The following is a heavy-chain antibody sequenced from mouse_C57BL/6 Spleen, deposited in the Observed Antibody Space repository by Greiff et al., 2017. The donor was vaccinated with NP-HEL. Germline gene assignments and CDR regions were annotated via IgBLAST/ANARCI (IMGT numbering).Heavy chain of an antibody. CDR1: GYTFTSYW. Sequence: QVQLQQSGAELVMPGASVKLSCKASGYTFTSYWMHWVKQRPGQGLEWIGEIDPSDSYTNYNQKFKGKSTLTVDKSSSTAYMQLSSLTSEDSAVYYCARSGNDYDRFAYWGQGTLVTVSA. CDR3: ARSGNDYDRFAY. CDR2: IDPSDSYT. D-gene: IGHD2-4*01. V-gene: IGHV1-69*01. J-gene: IGHJ3*01.